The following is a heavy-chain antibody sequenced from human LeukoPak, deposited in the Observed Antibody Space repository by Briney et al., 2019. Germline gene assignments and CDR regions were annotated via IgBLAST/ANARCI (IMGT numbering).Heavy chain of an antibody. CDR2: ISYDGSNK. D-gene: IGHD5-18*01. V-gene: IGHV3-30*03. Sequence: GGSLRLSCAASGFSFSSCGMHWVRQAPGKGLEWVAVISYDGSNKYYADSVKGRFTISRDNSKNTLYLQMNVLRAEDTAVYYCARGILPDSWGQGTLVTVSS. CDR3: ARGILPDS. J-gene: IGHJ4*02. CDR1: GFSFSSCG.